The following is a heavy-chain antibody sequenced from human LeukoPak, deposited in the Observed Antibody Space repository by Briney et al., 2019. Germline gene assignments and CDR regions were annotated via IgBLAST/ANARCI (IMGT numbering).Heavy chain of an antibody. Sequence: GGSLRLSCAASRFTFSSYWMSWVRQASGKGLEWVANIKQDGSEKHYVDSVKGRFTISRDNAKNSLYLQMHSLRAEDTAVYYCARSLMVLDAFDIWGQGTMVTVSS. V-gene: IGHV3-7*01. D-gene: IGHD2-8*01. CDR2: IKQDGSEK. CDR1: RFTFSSYW. CDR3: ARSLMVLDAFDI. J-gene: IGHJ3*02.